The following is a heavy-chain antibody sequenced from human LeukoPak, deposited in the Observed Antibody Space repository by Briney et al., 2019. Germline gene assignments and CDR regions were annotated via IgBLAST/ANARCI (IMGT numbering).Heavy chain of an antibody. J-gene: IGHJ4*02. Sequence: GGSLRLSCAASGFTFSTFGMHWVRQAPGKGLEWLAFIGNDGSNKYYVDSVKGRFTISRDNSKNTLYLQMNTLRAEDTAVYHCAAHQGYCSGGGCGPYWGQGTQATVSS. CDR2: IGNDGSNK. D-gene: IGHD2-15*01. CDR3: AAHQGYCSGGGCGPY. V-gene: IGHV3-30*02. CDR1: GFTFSTFG.